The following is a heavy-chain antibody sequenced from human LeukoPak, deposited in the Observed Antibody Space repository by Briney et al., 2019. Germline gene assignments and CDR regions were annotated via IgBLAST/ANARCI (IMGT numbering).Heavy chain of an antibody. J-gene: IGHJ4*02. CDR1: GGTFSSYA. V-gene: IGHV1-69*04. Sequence: SVKVSCKASGGTFSSYAISWVRQAPGQGPEWMGRIIPILGIANYAQKFQGRVTITADKSTSTAYMELGSLRSEDTAVYYCATSEYYYDSSGYYFDYWGQGTLVTVSS. CDR3: ATSEYYYDSSGYYFDY. CDR2: IIPILGIA. D-gene: IGHD3-22*01.